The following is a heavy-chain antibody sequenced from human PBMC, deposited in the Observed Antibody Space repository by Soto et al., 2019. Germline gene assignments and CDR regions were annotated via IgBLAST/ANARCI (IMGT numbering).Heavy chain of an antibody. CDR3: TTFTISDYGDDYYYYYGMDV. D-gene: IGHD4-17*01. CDR1: GFTFSNAW. Sequence: EVQLVESGGGLVKPGGSLRLSCAASGFTFSNAWMNWVRQAPGKGLEWVGRIKSKTDGGTTDYAAPVKGRFTISRDDSKNTLYLQMNSLKTEDTAVYYCTTFTISDYGDDYYYYYGMDVWGQGTTVTVSS. J-gene: IGHJ6*02. V-gene: IGHV3-15*07. CDR2: IKSKTDGGTT.